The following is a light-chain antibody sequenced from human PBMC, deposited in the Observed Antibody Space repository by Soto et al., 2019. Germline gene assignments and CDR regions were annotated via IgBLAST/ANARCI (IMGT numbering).Light chain of an antibody. CDR2: DAS. V-gene: IGKV1-5*01. J-gene: IGKJ2*01. CDR3: QQYNSYSYT. CDR1: QSISSW. Sequence: GDRVTITCRASQSISSWLAWYQQKPGKAPKLLIYDASSLESGVPSRFSGSGSGTESTLTISSLQPDDFATYYCQQYNSYSYTFGQGTKLEIK.